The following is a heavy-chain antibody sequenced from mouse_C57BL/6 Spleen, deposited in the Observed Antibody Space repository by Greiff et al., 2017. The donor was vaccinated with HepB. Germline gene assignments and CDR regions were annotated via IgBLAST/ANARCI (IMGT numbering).Heavy chain of an antibody. V-gene: IGHV1-53*01. CDR2: IKPSNGGT. D-gene: IGHD2-1*01. Sequence: QVQLQQPGTELVKPGASVKLSCKASGYTFTSYWMHWVKQRPGQGLEWIGNIKPSNGGTNYNEKFKSKATLTVDKSSSTAYMQLSSLTSEDSAVYYCAREGGNYWYYFDYWGQGTTPTVSS. CDR3: AREGGNYWYYFDY. J-gene: IGHJ2*01. CDR1: GYTFTSYW.